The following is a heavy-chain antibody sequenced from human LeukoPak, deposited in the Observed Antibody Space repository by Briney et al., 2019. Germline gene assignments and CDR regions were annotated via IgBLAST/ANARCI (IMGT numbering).Heavy chain of an antibody. V-gene: IGHV1-69*13. D-gene: IGHD3-22*01. J-gene: IGHJ6*02. Sequence: ASVKVSCKASGGTFSSYAISWVRQAPGQGLEWMGGIIPIFGTANYARKFQGRVTITADESTSTAYMELSSLRSEDTAVYYCAREGYDSSGYYYLFYYYYGMDVWGQGTTVTVSS. CDR1: GGTFSSYA. CDR3: AREGYDSSGYYYLFYYYYGMDV. CDR2: IIPIFGTA.